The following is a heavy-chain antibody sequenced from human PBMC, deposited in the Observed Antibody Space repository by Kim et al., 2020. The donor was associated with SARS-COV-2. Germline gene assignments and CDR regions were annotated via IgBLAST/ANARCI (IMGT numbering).Heavy chain of an antibody. Sequence: SRVTISVDTSKNQFSLKLSSVTAADTAVYYCARWRESIAAAGTTEGYTDYWGQGTLVTVSS. D-gene: IGHD6-13*01. J-gene: IGHJ4*02. V-gene: IGHV4-34*01. CDR3: ARWRESIAAAGTTEGYTDY.